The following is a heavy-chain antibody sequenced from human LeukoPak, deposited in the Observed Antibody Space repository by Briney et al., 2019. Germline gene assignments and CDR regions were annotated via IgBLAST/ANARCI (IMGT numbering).Heavy chain of an antibody. D-gene: IGHD3-22*01. CDR1: GFTFSSYA. CDR3: ARDKYYDRYFDS. CDR2: IKQDGSEK. V-gene: IGHV3-7*01. J-gene: IGHJ4*02. Sequence: PGGSLRLSCAASGFTFSSYAMNWVRQAPGKGLEWVANIKQDGSEKYYVDSVKGRFTISRDNAKNSLSLQMNNLRAEDTAVYYCARDKYYDRYFDSWGQGTLVTVSS.